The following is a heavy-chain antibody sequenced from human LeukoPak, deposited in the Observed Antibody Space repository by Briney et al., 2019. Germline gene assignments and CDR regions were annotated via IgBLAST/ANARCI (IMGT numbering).Heavy chain of an antibody. Sequence: SETLSLTCTVSGGSISSYYWSWIRQPPGKGLEWIGYIYTSGSTNYNPSLKSRVTISVDTSKNQFSLKLSSVTAADTAVYYCARRAPRDTDSSGWYHPFDYWGQGTLVTVSS. D-gene: IGHD6-19*01. V-gene: IGHV4-4*09. CDR3: ARRAPRDTDSSGWYHPFDY. J-gene: IGHJ4*02. CDR1: GGSISSYY. CDR2: IYTSGST.